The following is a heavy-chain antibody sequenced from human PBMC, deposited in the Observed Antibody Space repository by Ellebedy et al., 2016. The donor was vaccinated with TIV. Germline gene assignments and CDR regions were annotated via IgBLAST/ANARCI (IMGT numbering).Heavy chain of an antibody. CDR1: GGSISGSTSY. D-gene: IGHD1-26*01. V-gene: IGHV4-39*01. CDR2: FYFSGNT. Sequence: SETLSLTXTVSGGSISGSTSYWGWIRQPPGKGLDWIGSFYFSGNTYYNPSLKSRVTISVDTSKNQLFLNLTSVTATDTAVYYCVRRLGARPPSDWGQGTLVTVSS. J-gene: IGHJ4*02. CDR3: VRRLGARPPSD.